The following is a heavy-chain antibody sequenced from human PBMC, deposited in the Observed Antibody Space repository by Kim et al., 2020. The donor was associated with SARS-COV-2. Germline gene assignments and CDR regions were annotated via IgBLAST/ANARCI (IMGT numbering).Heavy chain of an antibody. CDR3: ARVPHYDSSGYYFDQ. V-gene: IGHV3-74*01. J-gene: IGHJ4*02. Sequence: GGSLRLSCAASGFTFSYHWLHWVRQAPGKGLVWVSRINSDGRITTYADSVKGRFTISRDNRKNTLYLEMNNLRVEDTAFYYCARVPHYDSSGYYFDQWGQETLVSVSP. D-gene: IGHD3-22*01. CDR1: GFTFSYHW. CDR2: INSDGRIT.